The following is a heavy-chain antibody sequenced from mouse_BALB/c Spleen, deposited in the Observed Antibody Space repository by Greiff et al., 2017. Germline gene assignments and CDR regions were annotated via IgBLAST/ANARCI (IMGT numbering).Heavy chain of an antibody. J-gene: IGHJ3*01. Sequence: EVQGVESGGGLVKPGGSLKLSCAASGFTFSSYAMSWVRQTPEKRLEWVATISSGGSYTYYPDSVKGRFTISRDNAKNTLYLQMSSLRSEDTAMYYCARDEGNSWFAYWGQGTLVTVSA. CDR1: GFTFSSYA. CDR2: ISSGGSYT. CDR3: ARDEGNSWFAY. V-gene: IGHV5-9-3*01. D-gene: IGHD2-1*01.